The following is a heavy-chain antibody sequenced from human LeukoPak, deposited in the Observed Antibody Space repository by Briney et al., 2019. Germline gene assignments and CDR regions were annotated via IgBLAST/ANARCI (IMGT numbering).Heavy chain of an antibody. CDR2: ISGSGGST. J-gene: IGHJ4*02. CDR1: GFTFSSYA. D-gene: IGHD3-9*01. CDR3: AKGELRYFDVDY. Sequence: GGSLRLSCAASGFTFSSYAMSWVRQAPGKGLEWVSAISGSGGSTYYADSVKGRFTISRDNSKNTLCLQMNSLRAEDTAVYYCAKGELRYFDVDYWGQGTLVTVSS. V-gene: IGHV3-23*01.